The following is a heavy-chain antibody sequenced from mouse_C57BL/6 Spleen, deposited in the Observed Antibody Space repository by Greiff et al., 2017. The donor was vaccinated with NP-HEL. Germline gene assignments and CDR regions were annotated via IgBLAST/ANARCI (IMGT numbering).Heavy chain of an antibody. Sequence: VQLQQSGAELVRPGSSVKLSCKASGYTFTSYWMHWVKQRPIQGLEWIGNIDPSDSETHYNQKFKDKATLTVDKSSSTAYMQLSSLTSEDSAVYYCARSRDYQGNWYVDVWGTGTTVTVSS. CDR1: GYTFTSYW. V-gene: IGHV1-52*01. CDR3: ARSRDYQGNWYVDV. D-gene: IGHD5-5*01. CDR2: IDPSDSET. J-gene: IGHJ1*03.